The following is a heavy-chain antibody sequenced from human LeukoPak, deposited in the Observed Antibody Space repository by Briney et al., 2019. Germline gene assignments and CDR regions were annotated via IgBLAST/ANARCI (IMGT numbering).Heavy chain of an antibody. CDR3: ARLTPGKNWFDP. CDR1: GYSMSSGYY. Sequence: SETLSLTCAVSGYSMSSGYYWGWIRQPPGKGLEWIGSIYHSGSTYYNPSLKSRVTISVDTSKNQFSLNLSSVTAADTAVYYCARLTPGKNWFDPWGHGTLVTVSS. D-gene: IGHD3-10*01. CDR2: IYHSGST. J-gene: IGHJ5*02. V-gene: IGHV4-38-2*01.